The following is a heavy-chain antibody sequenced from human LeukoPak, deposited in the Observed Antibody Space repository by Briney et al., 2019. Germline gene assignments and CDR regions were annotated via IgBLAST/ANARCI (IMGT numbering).Heavy chain of an antibody. D-gene: IGHD2/OR15-2a*01. CDR1: GGSISSGGYY. V-gene: IGHV4-31*03. Sequence: SETLSLTCTVSGGSISSGGYYWSWIRQHPGKGLEWIGYIYYSGSTYYNPSLKSRVTISVDTSKNQFSLKLSSVTAADTAVYYCERSEYLFPRHRAFNWFDPWGQGTLVTVSS. CDR2: IYYSGST. CDR3: ERSEYLFPRHRAFNWFDP. J-gene: IGHJ5*02.